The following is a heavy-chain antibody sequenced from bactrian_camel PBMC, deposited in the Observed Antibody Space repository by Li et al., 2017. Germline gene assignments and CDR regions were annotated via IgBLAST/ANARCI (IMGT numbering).Heavy chain of an antibody. D-gene: IGHD3*01. CDR2: INNVGDTT. CDR1: GFTFSSWY. V-gene: IGHV3S1*01. J-gene: IGHJ4*01. Sequence: HVQLVESGGGSVQPGGSLRLSCLASGFTFSSWYMIWVRQAPGKELEWVSAINNVGDTTYYANSVKGRFTISKDNARNTLYLQMNSLKPEDTAMYYCARSVAYVTGCRALGVMTTPLFPYQGQGTQVTVS.